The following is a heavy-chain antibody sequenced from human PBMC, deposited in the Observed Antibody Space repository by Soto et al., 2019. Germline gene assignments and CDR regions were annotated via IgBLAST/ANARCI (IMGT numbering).Heavy chain of an antibody. CDR1: GFTFSSYW. D-gene: IGHD6-13*01. J-gene: IGHJ4*02. CDR3: AKETIAAAGYFDY. CDR2: IKQDGSEK. V-gene: IGHV3-7*01. Sequence: GGSLRLSCAASGFTFSSYWMSWVRQAPGKGLEWVANIKQDGSEKYYVDSVKGRFTISRDNSKNTLYLQMNSLRAEDTAVYYCAKETIAAAGYFDYWGQGTLVTVSS.